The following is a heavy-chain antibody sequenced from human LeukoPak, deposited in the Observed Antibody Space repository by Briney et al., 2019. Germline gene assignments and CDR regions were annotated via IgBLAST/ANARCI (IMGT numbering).Heavy chain of an antibody. Sequence: AASVKVPCKASGGTFRSYTIVWVRQAPGQGLEWMGRIIPMLDIANYAQKFQGRVTIIADKSTSTAYTELSSLRSEDTAVYYCASPRDCSTTSCYNDDAFDIWGQGTMVTVSS. J-gene: IGHJ3*02. D-gene: IGHD2-2*02. CDR3: ASPRDCSTTSCYNDDAFDI. CDR2: IIPMLDIA. V-gene: IGHV1-69*02. CDR1: GGTFRSYT.